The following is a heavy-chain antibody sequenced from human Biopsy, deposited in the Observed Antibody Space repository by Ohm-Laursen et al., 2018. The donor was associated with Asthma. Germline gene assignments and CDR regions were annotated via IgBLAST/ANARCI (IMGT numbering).Heavy chain of an antibody. CDR1: GYTFISYA. D-gene: IGHD3-9*01. V-gene: IGHV1-3*01. J-gene: IGHJ3*02. Sequence: SSVKVSCNASGYTFISYAIHWVRQAPGQRLEWMGWINAGNGNTKYSQKFQGRVTITRDTSASTAYMELSSLRSEDTAVYCCARTYYDFLTGQVIDAFAIWGQGTMVTVSS. CDR3: ARTYYDFLTGQVIDAFAI. CDR2: INAGNGNT.